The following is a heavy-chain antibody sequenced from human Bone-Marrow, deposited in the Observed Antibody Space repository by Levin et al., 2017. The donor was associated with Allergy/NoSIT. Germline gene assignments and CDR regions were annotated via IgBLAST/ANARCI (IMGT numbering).Heavy chain of an antibody. CDR1: GFTFSSYE. V-gene: IGHV3-48*03. CDR2: ISSSGSTI. Sequence: GESLKISCAASGFTFSSYEMNWVRQAPGKGLEWVSYISSSGSTIYYADSVKGRFTISRDNAKNSLYLQMNSLRAEDTAVYYCARQLGNFWSGYNYVDYWGQGTLVTVSS. CDR3: ARQLGNFWSGYNYVDY. D-gene: IGHD3-3*01. J-gene: IGHJ4*02.